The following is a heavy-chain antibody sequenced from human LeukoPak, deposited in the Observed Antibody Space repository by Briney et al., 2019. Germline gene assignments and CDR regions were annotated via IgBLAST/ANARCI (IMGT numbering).Heavy chain of an antibody. J-gene: IGHJ3*02. CDR3: AREYNSGPKQTDAFDI. Sequence: GGSLRLSCAATGFTFSSFSMHWVRQAPGKGLEWVSRISGDEIWTSYADSVKGRFIISRDNAKDTLYLQMNSLRTEDTAVYYCAREYNSGPKQTDAFDIWGQGTMVTVSS. D-gene: IGHD3-22*01. CDR2: ISGDEIWT. V-gene: IGHV3-74*01. CDR1: GFTFSSFS.